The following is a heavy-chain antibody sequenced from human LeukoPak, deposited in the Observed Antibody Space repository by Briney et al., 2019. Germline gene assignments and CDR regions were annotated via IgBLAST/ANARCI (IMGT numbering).Heavy chain of an antibody. CDR2: IVASSGST. CDR1: GFSISNSA. CDR3: AKGAYDYIEMGYFDY. Sequence: PGGSLRLYCAASGFSISNSAMSWVRQAPGKGLEWVSLIVASSGSTFYADSVKGRFTISRDSSKNTLYLQMNSLRAEDMAVYYCAKGAYDYIEMGYFDYWGQGTLVTVSS. J-gene: IGHJ4*02. D-gene: IGHD5-12*01. V-gene: IGHV3-23*01.